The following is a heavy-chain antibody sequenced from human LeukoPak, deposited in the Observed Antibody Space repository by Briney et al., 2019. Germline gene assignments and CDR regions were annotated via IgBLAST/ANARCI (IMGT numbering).Heavy chain of an antibody. V-gene: IGHV4-31*03. CDR3: ARRLSSSWYSYFDY. D-gene: IGHD6-13*01. J-gene: IGHJ4*02. CDR2: IYYSGST. Sequence: SQTLSLTRTVSGGSISSGGYYWSWIRQHPGKGLEWIGYIYYSGSTYYNPSLKSRVTISVDTSKNQFSLKLSSVTAADTAVYYCARRLSSSWYSYFDYWGQGTLVTVSS. CDR1: GGSISSGGYY.